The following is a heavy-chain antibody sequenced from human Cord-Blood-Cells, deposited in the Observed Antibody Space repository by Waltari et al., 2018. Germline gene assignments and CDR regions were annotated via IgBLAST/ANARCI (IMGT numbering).Heavy chain of an antibody. J-gene: IGHJ4*02. CDR3: ARYTVVSSDY. D-gene: IGHD3-22*01. CDR1: GGSISSSSYY. Sequence: QLQLQESGPGLVKPSETLSLTCTVSGGSISSSSYYWGWIRQPPGKGPEWIGSIYYSGSTYYNPSLKSRVTISVDTSKNQFSLKLSSVTAADTAVYYCARYTVVSSDYWGQGTLVTVSS. V-gene: IGHV4-39*01. CDR2: IYYSGST.